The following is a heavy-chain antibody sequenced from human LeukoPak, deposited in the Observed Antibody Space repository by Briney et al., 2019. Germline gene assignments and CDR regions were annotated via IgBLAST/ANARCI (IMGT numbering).Heavy chain of an antibody. V-gene: IGHV4-59*11. Sequence: SETLSLTCTVSGGFISTHYWSWIRQPPGKGLEWIGYVYHSGTTNYNPSLKSRLTMSVDTSKNQFSLRLSSVTAADTAVYYCARDSSGWLYYFDYWGQGALVTVSS. CDR1: GGFISTHY. CDR2: VYHSGTT. CDR3: ARDSSGWLYYFDY. J-gene: IGHJ4*02. D-gene: IGHD6-19*01.